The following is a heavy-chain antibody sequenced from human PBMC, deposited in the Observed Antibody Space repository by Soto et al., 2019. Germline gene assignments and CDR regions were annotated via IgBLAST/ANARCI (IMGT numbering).Heavy chain of an antibody. CDR2: IYHSGST. J-gene: IGHJ6*02. V-gene: IGHV4-4*02. D-gene: IGHD3-10*01. CDR1: GGSISSSNW. Sequence: SETLSLTCAVSGGSISSSNWWSWVRQPPGKGLEWIGEIYHSGSTNYNPSLKSRVTISVDKSKNQFSLKLSSVTAADTAVYYCAREARAYYYGSGSYGSYYYGMDVWGQGTTVTVSS. CDR3: AREARAYYYGSGSYGSYYYGMDV.